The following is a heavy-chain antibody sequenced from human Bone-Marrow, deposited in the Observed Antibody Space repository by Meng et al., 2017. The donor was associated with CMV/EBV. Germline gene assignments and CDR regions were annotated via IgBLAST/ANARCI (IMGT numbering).Heavy chain of an antibody. CDR3: ARDPDSTPPVDY. CDR2: IYTRGTT. CDR1: GFSVSNNY. D-gene: IGHD3-22*01. J-gene: IGHJ4*02. Sequence: GGSLRLSCAASGFSVSNNYMSWVRQAPGKGLEWVAVIYTRGTTYYADSVKGRFTISRDNSKNTLYLQMNSLRAEDTAVYYCARDPDSTPPVDYWGQGTLVTVSS. V-gene: IGHV3-53*01.